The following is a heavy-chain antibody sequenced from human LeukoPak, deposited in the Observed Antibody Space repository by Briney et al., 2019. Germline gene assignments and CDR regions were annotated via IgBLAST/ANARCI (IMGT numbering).Heavy chain of an antibody. D-gene: IGHD6-13*01. CDR3: AKIPGYSSSWFFDY. CDR1: GFTFSSYG. CDR2: ISGSGGST. V-gene: IGHV3-23*01. Sequence: AGGSLRLSCAASGFTFSSYGMGWVRQAPGKGLEWVSGISGSGGSTYYADSVKGQFTISRDNSKNTLYLQMNTLRAEDTAVYYCAKIPGYSSSWFFDYWGQGTLVTVSS. J-gene: IGHJ4*02.